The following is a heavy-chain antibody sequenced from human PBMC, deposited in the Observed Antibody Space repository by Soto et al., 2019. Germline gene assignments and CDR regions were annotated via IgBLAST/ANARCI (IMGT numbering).Heavy chain of an antibody. CDR2: IIPIFRTT. D-gene: IGHD2-2*01. CDR3: ARDMIPAAPAYKYYAMEV. V-gene: IGHV1-69*01. Sequence: HVQLVQSGAEVKKPGSSVKVSCKASGDTFSNYAISWVRQAPGQGLEWMGGIIPIFRTTDYAQNFQGRVTITADESTSTAYMALSSLRSEDTAVYFCARDMIPAAPAYKYYAMEVWGQGTPVTVSS. CDR1: GDTFSNYA. J-gene: IGHJ6*02.